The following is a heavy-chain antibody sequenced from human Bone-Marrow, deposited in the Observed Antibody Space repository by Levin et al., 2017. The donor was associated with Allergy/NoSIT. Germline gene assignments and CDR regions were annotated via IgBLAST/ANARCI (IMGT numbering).Heavy chain of an antibody. J-gene: IGHJ4*02. Sequence: PGGSLRLSCAASKFTFSSYGMHWVRQAPGKGLEWVAVIWYDGSNKYYADSVKGRFTISRDNSKNTLYLQMNSLRAEDTAVYYCARVVGVQQQLEPFGYWGQGTLVTVSS. V-gene: IGHV3-33*01. CDR1: KFTFSSYG. D-gene: IGHD6-13*01. CDR2: IWYDGSNK. CDR3: ARVVGVQQQLEPFGY.